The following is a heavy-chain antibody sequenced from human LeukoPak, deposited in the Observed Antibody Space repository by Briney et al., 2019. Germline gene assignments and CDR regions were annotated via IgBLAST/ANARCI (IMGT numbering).Heavy chain of an antibody. CDR2: ISGSGGST. J-gene: IGHJ4*02. CDR1: GFTFSSYA. CDR3: AKDWVRGYSYGYVYYFDY. V-gene: IGHV3-23*01. D-gene: IGHD5-18*01. Sequence: GESLRLSCTASGFTFSSYAMSWVRQAPGKGLEWVSAISGSGGSTYYADSVKGRFTISRDNSKNTLYLQMNSLRAEDTAVYYCAKDWVRGYSYGYVYYFDYWGQGTLVTVSS.